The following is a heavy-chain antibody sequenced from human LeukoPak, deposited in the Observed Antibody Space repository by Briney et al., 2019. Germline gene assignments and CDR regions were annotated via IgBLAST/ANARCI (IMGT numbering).Heavy chain of an antibody. V-gene: IGHV3-53*01. CDR3: ARAGPIDY. CDR1: GFTVSSKY. CDR2: IYTSGNT. J-gene: IGHJ4*02. Sequence: GGSLRLSCAASGFTVSSKYMSWVRQAPGKGLEWLSVIYTSGNTYYADSVKGRFTISRDNSKDTLYLQMNSLRAEDTAVYYCARAGPIDYWGQGTLVTVSS.